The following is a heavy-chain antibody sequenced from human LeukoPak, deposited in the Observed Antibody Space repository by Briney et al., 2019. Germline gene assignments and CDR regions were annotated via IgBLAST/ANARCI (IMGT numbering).Heavy chain of an antibody. CDR2: IYSGGST. V-gene: IGHV3-53*01. Sequence: GGSLRLSCAASGFTVSSNYMSWVRQAPGKGLEWVSVIYSGGSTYYADSVKGRFTISRDNSKNTLYLKMNSLRAEDTAVYYCARARGCNGSGSFGYNYSYYMDVWGKGTTVTVS. CDR3: ARARGCNGSGSFGYNYSYYMDV. J-gene: IGHJ6*03. CDR1: GFTVSSNY. D-gene: IGHD3-10*01.